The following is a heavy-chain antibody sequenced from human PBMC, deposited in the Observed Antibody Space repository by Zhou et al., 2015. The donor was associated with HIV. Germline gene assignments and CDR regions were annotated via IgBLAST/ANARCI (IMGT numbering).Heavy chain of an antibody. D-gene: IGHD3-10*01. Sequence: QVQLVQSGAEVKKPGSSVKVSCKASGGTFSSYAISWVRQAPGQGLEWMGGIIPIFGTANYAQKFQGRVTITADESTSTAYMELSSLRSEDTAVYYCARASLTYGSGSYSLSSFDLWGRGTLVTVSS. CDR3: ARASLTYGSGSYSLSSFDL. V-gene: IGHV1-69*01. CDR1: GGTFSSYA. CDR2: IIPIFGTA. J-gene: IGHJ2*01.